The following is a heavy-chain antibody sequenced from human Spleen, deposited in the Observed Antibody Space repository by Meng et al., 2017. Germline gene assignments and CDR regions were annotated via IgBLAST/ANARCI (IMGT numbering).Heavy chain of an antibody. CDR3: ARGPTTMAHDFDY. D-gene: IGHD4-11*01. CDR2: INHSGST. CDR1: GGSFSVYY. Sequence: QVQLQQWGAGLLKPSETLSLTCAVYGGSFSVYYWSWIRQPPGKGLEWIGEINHSGSTNYNPSLKSRATISVDTSQNNLSLKLSSVTAADSAVYYCARGPTTMAHDFDYWGQGTLVTVSS. V-gene: IGHV4-34*01. J-gene: IGHJ4*02.